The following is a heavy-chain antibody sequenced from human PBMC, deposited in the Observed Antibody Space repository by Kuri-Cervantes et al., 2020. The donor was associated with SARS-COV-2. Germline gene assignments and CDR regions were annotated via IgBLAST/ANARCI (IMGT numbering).Heavy chain of an antibody. J-gene: IGHJ4*02. CDR3: AKDGSGRFHY. Sequence: GESLKISCAASGFTVSSNYMRWVRQAPGKGLEWVAAIYSGGSTYYAESVKGRFTISRDNSKNTLYLQMNSLRAEDTAVYLCAKDGSGRFHYWGQGTLVTVSS. V-gene: IGHV3-53*05. CDR1: GFTVSSNY. D-gene: IGHD3-10*01. CDR2: IYSGGST.